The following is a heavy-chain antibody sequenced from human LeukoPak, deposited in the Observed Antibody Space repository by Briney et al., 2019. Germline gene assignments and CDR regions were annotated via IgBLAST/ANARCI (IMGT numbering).Heavy chain of an antibody. CDR1: GFTFSSYG. Sequence: GGSLRLSCAASGFTFSSYGMHWVRQAPGKGLEWVAFIRYDGSNKYYADSVKGRFTISRDNSKNTLYLQMNSLRAEDTAVYYCAKDLTTVTTQQIWGQGKMVTVSS. CDR2: IRYDGSNK. J-gene: IGHJ3*02. CDR3: AKDLTTVTTQQI. V-gene: IGHV3-30*02. D-gene: IGHD4-17*01.